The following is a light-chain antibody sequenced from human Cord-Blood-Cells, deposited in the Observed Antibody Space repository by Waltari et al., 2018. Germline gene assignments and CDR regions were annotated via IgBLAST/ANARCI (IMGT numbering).Light chain of an antibody. CDR3: QQYNNWLRT. CDR1: QRVSSN. V-gene: IGKV3-15*01. CDR2: GAS. J-gene: IGKJ1*01. Sequence: EIVMTHSPATLSVSPGERATLSCKASQRVSSNLAWYQQKPVQAPRLLIYGASTRATGIPARFSGSGSGTEFTLTISSLQSEDFAVYYCQQYNNWLRTFGQGTKVEIK.